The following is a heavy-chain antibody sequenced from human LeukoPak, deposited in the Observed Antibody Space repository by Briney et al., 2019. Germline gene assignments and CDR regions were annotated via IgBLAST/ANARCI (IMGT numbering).Heavy chain of an antibody. CDR3: ARWRPGSGVGARGTRYYFDY. V-gene: IGHV1-2*02. D-gene: IGHD1-26*01. J-gene: IGHJ4*02. CDR2: INPNSGGT. CDR1: GYTFTGYY. Sequence: ASVKVSCKASGYTFTGYYMHWVRQAPGQGLEWMGWINPNSGGTNYAQKFQGRVTMTRDTSISTAYMELSRLRSDDTAVYYCARWRPGSGVGARGTRYYFDYWGQGTLVTVSS.